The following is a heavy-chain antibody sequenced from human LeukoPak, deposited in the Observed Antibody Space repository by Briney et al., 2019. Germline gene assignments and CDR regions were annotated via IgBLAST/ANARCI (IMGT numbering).Heavy chain of an antibody. CDR2: ISGSGGST. V-gene: IGHV3-23*01. Sequence: GGSLRLSCAASGFTFSSYAMSWVRQAPGKGLEWVSAISGSGGSTYYADSVKGRFTISRDNSKSTLYLQMSSLRAEDTAVYYCAKGDDSSGYYPGGADYWGQGTLVTVSS. CDR3: AKGDDSSGYYPGGADY. J-gene: IGHJ4*02. D-gene: IGHD3-22*01. CDR1: GFTFSSYA.